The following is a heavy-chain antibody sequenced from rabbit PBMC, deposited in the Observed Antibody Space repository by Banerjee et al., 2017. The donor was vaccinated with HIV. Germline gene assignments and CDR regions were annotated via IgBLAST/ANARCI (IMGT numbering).Heavy chain of an antibody. V-gene: IGHV1S45*01. CDR2: INTSSGNT. CDR3: ARDTVDGVVFDL. J-gene: IGHJ4*01. CDR1: GFSFSHKYV. D-gene: IGHD1-1*01. Sequence: QEQLEESGGDLVKPEGSLTLTCTASGFSFSHKYVMCWVRQAPGKGLEWIACINTSSGNTGYASWAKGRFTISKTSSTTVTLQMTSLTAADTATYFCARDTVDGVVFDLWGPGTLVTVS.